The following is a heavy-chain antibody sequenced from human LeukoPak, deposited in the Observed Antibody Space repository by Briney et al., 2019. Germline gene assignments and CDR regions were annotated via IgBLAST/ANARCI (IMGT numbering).Heavy chain of an antibody. CDR3: ARHVYDCSSTSCSGAFFDY. CDR2: IYPGDSDT. D-gene: IGHD2-2*01. CDR1: GYSFNTYW. Sequence: GESLQISCQGSGYSFNTYWIGWVRQLPGKGLEWMGIIYPGDSDTKYSPSFQGQVTTSADKSISTAYLQWSSLKASDTAMYYCARHVYDCSSTSCSGAFFDYWGQGTLVTVSS. J-gene: IGHJ4*02. V-gene: IGHV5-51*01.